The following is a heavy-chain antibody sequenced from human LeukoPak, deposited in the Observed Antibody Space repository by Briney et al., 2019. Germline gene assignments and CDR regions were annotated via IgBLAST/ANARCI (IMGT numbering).Heavy chain of an antibody. CDR2: ISYDGTI. J-gene: IGHJ4*02. V-gene: IGHV3-30-3*02. Sequence: GRSLRLSCAASGFTFSSYAMHWVRQAPGKGLEWVAVISYDGTIYYADSVKGRVTISTDNSKNTLYLQMNSLRVEDTAVYYCAKLLSYADRDYWGQGTLVTVSS. D-gene: IGHD4-17*01. CDR3: AKLLSYADRDY. CDR1: GFTFSSYA.